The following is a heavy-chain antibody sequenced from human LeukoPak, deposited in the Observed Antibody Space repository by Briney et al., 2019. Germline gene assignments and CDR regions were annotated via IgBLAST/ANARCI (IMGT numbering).Heavy chain of an antibody. V-gene: IGHV4-4*07. CDR1: GDSISSYY. CDR2: IYTSGST. J-gene: IGHJ4*02. CDR3: ARGIYGDYGLGY. D-gene: IGHD4-17*01. Sequence: SETLSLTCSVSGDSISSYYWSWIRQPAGKGLEWIGRIYTSGSTNYNPPLKHRITMLIDTSKNEFSLKLSYVTAADTAVYLCARGIYGDYGLGYWGQGTLVTDSS.